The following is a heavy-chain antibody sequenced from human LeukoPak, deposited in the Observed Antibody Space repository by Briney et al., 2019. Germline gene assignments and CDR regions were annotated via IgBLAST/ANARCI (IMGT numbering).Heavy chain of an antibody. CDR3: ARDSGYGSGSCFNY. CDR2: INHSGST. D-gene: IGHD3-10*01. J-gene: IGHJ4*02. Sequence: SETLSLTCAVYGGSFSGYYWSWIRQPPGKGLEWIGEINHSGSTNYNPSLKSRVAISVDTSKNQFSLKLSSVTAADTAVYYCARDSGYGSGSCFNYWGQGTLVTVSS. CDR1: GGSFSGYY. V-gene: IGHV4-34*01.